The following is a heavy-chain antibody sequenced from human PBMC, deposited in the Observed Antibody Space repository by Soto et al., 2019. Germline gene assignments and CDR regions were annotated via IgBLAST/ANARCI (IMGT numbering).Heavy chain of an antibody. D-gene: IGHD1-26*01. CDR3: ERDHQYVVGATLDYYYYYGMDV. V-gene: IGHV3-13*01. J-gene: IGHJ6*02. CDR2: IGTAGDT. Sequence: GGSLRLSCAASGFTFSSYDMHWVRQATGKGLEWVSAIGTAGDTYYPGSVKGRFTIARENAKNSLYLQMNNLRAEDTAVYYCERDHQYVVGATLDYYYYYGMDVWGQGTTVTVSS. CDR1: GFTFSSYD.